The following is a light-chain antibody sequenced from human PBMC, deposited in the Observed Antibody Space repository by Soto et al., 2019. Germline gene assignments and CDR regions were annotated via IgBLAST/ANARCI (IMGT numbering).Light chain of an antibody. V-gene: IGKV3-15*01. CDR1: QSISIN. J-gene: IGKJ1*01. CDR2: GAS. CDR3: QQYSNWPRT. Sequence: EIAMTQSPATLSVSPGERATLSCRASQSISINLAWYQKKPGQAPRLLIIGASTRATGVPARFSGSGSGTEFSLTVSSLQSEDFEVYYCQQYSNWPRTFGQGTKVDIK.